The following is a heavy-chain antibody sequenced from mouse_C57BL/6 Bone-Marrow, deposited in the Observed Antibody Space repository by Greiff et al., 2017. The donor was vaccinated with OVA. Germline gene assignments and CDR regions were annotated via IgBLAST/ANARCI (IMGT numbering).Heavy chain of an antibody. CDR1: GYTFTDYN. J-gene: IGHJ4*01. V-gene: IGHV1-18*01. CDR3: ARRGDYGSLYYAMDY. Sequence: EVQLQQSGPELVKPGASVKIPCKASGYTFTDYNMDWVKQSHGKSLEWIGDINPNNGGTIYNQKFKGKATLTADKSSSTAYMELRSLTSEDTAVYYCARRGDYGSLYYAMDYWGRGTSVTVSS. CDR2: INPNNGGT. D-gene: IGHD2-4*01.